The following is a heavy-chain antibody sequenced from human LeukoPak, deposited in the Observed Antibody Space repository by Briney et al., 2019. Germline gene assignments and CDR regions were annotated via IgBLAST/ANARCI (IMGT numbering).Heavy chain of an antibody. CDR1: GYTFTGYY. D-gene: IGHD6-13*01. Sequence: ASVKVSCKASGYTFTGYYMHWVRQAPGQGLEWMGWINPNSGGTNYAQKFQGRVTMTRDTSISTAYMELSRLRSDDTAVYYCARDWEAAAGRGDWGQGTLVTVSS. J-gene: IGHJ4*02. CDR2: INPNSGGT. V-gene: IGHV1-2*02. CDR3: ARDWEAAAGRGD.